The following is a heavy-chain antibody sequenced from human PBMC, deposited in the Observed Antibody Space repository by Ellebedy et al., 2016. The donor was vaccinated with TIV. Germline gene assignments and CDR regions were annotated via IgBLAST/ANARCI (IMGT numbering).Heavy chain of an antibody. CDR1: GSTFSDYS. D-gene: IGHD5-24*01. CDR3: AKDGYNPKWYFDF. Sequence: PGGSLRPSCPAPGSTFSDYSMNWVRQAPGKGLEWISYISGNSGTIYYADSVKGRFTISRDNSKSSLFLQMNSLRAEDTAVYYCAKDGYNPKWYFDFWGRGTLVTVVS. J-gene: IGHJ2*01. V-gene: IGHV3-48*04. CDR2: ISGNSGTI.